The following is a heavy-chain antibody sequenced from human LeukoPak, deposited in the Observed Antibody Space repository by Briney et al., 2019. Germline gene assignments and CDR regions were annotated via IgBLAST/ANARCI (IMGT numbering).Heavy chain of an antibody. CDR3: ARAGSAGGYYYYYMDV. D-gene: IGHD2-15*01. V-gene: IGHV1-69*13. J-gene: IGHJ6*03. Sequence: SVKVSCKASGGTFSSYAISWVRQAPGQGLEWMGGIIPIFGTANYAQKFQGRVTITADESTSTAYMELSSLRPEDTAVYYCARAGSAGGYYYYYMDVWGKGTTVTISS. CDR1: GGTFSSYA. CDR2: IIPIFGTA.